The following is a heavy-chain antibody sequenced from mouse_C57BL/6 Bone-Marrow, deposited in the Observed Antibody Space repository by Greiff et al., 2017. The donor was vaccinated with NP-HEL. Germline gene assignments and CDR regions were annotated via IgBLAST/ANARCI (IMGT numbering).Heavy chain of an antibody. CDR1: GYTFTSYT. V-gene: IGHV1-4*01. Sequence: VQLVESGAELARPGASVKMSCTASGYTFTSYTMHWVQQRPGQGLEWIGYINPSSGYTKYNQKFKDKATLTADKSSSTAYMQLSSLTSEDSAVYYCARCGNYWYAMDYWGQGTSVTVSS. J-gene: IGHJ4*01. CDR3: ARCGNYWYAMDY. CDR2: INPSSGYT. D-gene: IGHD2-1*01.